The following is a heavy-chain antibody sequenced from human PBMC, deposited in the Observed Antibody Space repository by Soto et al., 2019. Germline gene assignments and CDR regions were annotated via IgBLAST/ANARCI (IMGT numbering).Heavy chain of an antibody. J-gene: IGHJ4*02. CDR3: AKRSSTSCFAY. V-gene: IGHV3-23*01. CDR2: ISGSGGST. Sequence: GGFLRLSCAASGVTFISYAMSWVRQAPGKGLEWVSAISGSGGSTYYADSVKGRFTISRDNSKNTLYLQMNSLRAEDTAVYYCAKRSSTSCFAYWGQGTLVTVSS. CDR1: GVTFISYA. D-gene: IGHD2-2*01.